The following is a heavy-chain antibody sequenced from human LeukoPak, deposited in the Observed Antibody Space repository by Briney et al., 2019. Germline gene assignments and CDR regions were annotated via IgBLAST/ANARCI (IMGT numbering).Heavy chain of an antibody. D-gene: IGHD3-10*01. V-gene: IGHV4-39*02. J-gene: IGHJ5*02. CDR2: IYYSGST. CDR3: ARDQWFGETYTHLPWFDP. Sequence: SETLSLTCTVSGGSISSSSYYWGWIRQPPGKGLEWIGSIYYSGSTCYNPSLKSRVTISVDTSKNQFSLKLSSVTAADTAVYYCARDQWFGETYTHLPWFDPWGQGTLVTVSS. CDR1: GGSISSSSYY.